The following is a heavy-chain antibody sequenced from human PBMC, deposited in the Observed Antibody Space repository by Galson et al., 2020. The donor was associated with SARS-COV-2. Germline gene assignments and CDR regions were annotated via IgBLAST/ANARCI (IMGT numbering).Heavy chain of an antibody. CDR2: IYYSGST. CDR1: GGSISSSSYY. V-gene: IGHV4-39*07. D-gene: IGHD3-3*01. J-gene: IGHJ6*02. Sequence: SDTLSLTCTVSGGSISSSSYYWGWIRQPPGKGLEWIGSIYYSGSTYYNPSLKSRVTISVDTSKNQFSLKLSSVTAADTAVYYCASQQTERITIFGVVIPSGMDVWGQGTTVTVSS. CDR3: ASQQTERITIFGVVIPSGMDV.